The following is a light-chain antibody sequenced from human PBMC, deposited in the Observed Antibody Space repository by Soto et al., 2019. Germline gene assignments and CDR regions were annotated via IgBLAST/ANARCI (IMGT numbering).Light chain of an antibody. V-gene: IGKV1-5*03. CDR3: QQDNAYSQA. CDR1: ESASRW. CDR2: QAS. Sequence: DIQMTQSPSTLSASVGDRDTITCRARESASRWLAWYQQNPARTPKLLLYQASTLETGVPSRFSGSGSGTEFTLSISSLQPGDFATSYCQQDNAYSQAFGLGTKVEIK. J-gene: IGKJ1*01.